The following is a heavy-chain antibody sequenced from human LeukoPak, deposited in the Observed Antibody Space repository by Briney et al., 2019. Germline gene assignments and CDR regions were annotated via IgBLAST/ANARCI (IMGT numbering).Heavy chain of an antibody. Sequence: PGGSLRLSCAASGFTFGSYAMSWVRQAPGKGLEWVSAITYSGFETYYADSVKGRFTISRDNSKNTLYLQMNSLRAEDTAVYYCAKGSRGGDYGVSWGQGTLSPSP. CDR3: AKGSRGGDYGVS. J-gene: IGHJ4*02. D-gene: IGHD4-17*01. CDR1: GFTFGSYA. CDR2: ITYSGFET. V-gene: IGHV3-23*01.